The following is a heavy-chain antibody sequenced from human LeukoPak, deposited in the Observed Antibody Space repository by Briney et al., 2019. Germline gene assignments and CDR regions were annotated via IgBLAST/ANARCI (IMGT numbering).Heavy chain of an antibody. CDR2: IEHDRSIA. CDR1: GFTFRNFG. J-gene: IGHJ5*02. Sequence: GGSLRLSCVASGFTFRNFGFHWVRQAPDKGLEWVAFIEHDRSIASYSESVKGRFSLSRDDSKTAVSLQMNSLRAEDTALYYCVKDVVPGRTGAGPGSWGQGTLVTVSS. V-gene: IGHV3-30*02. CDR3: VKDVVPGRTGAGPGS. D-gene: IGHD6-13*01.